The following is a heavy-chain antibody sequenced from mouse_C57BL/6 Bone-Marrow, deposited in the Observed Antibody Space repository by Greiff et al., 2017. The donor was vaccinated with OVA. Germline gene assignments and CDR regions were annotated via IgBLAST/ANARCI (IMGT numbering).Heavy chain of an antibody. V-gene: IGHV8-12*01. CDR2: IYWDDDK. J-gene: IGHJ1*03. D-gene: IGHD1-1*01. CDR3: ARKGDSSSSLSCWYFDV. Sequence: QVTLKVSGPGILQSSQTLSLTCSFSGFSLSTSGMGVSWIRQPSGKGLEWLAHIYWDDDKRYNPSLKSRLTISKDTSRNQVFLKITSVDTADTATYYWARKGDSSSSLSCWYFDVWGTGTTVTVSS. CDR1: GFSLSTSGMG.